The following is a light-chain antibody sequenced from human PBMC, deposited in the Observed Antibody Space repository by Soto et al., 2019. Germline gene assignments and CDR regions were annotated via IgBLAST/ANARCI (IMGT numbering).Light chain of an antibody. CDR2: GNN. CDR3: QSFDSSLSAYV. CDR1: SSNIGAGRD. Sequence: QSVLTQPPSVSGAPVQRVTISCTGSSSNIGAGRDVHWYQQLPGTAPRLLIYGNNNRPSGVPDRFSASKSGTSASLAITGLQAEDEADFYCQSFDSSLSAYVFGTGTKVTVL. J-gene: IGLJ1*01. V-gene: IGLV1-40*01.